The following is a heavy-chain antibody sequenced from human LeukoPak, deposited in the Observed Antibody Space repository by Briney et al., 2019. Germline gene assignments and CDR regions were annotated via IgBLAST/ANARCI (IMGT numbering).Heavy chain of an antibody. J-gene: IGHJ4*02. CDR1: GGSISSGSYY. D-gene: IGHD2-15*01. CDR3: ARGPPRYCSGGSCYSPIMRD. Sequence: SQTLSLTCTVSGGSISSGSYYWSWIRQPAGKGLEWIGRIYTSGSTNYNPSLKSRVTISVDTSKNQFSLKLSSVTAADTAVYYCARGPPRYCSGGSCYSPIMRDWGQGTLVTVSS. CDR2: IYTSGST. V-gene: IGHV4-61*02.